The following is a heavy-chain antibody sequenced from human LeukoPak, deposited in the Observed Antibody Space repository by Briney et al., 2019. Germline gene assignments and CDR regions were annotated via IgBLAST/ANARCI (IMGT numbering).Heavy chain of an antibody. CDR1: GFTFSSYW. CDR2: IKQDGSEN. D-gene: IGHD2-2*01. J-gene: IGHJ4*02. CDR3: ARVAYPIDY. V-gene: IGHV3-7*01. Sequence: QTGGSLRLSCVASGFTFSSYWMSWVRQAPGKGLEWVANIKQDGSENFYVDSVKGRFTISRDNAKNSLYLQMNSLRAEDTAVYYCARVAYPIDYWGQGTLVTVSS.